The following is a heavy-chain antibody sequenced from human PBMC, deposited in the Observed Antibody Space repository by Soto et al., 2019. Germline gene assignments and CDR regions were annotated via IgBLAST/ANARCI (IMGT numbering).Heavy chain of an antibody. V-gene: IGHV1-8*01. J-gene: IGHJ6*02. CDR2: MNPNSGNT. CDR3: ARGGEWLLYCYYGMEI. Sequence: ASVKVSCKASGYTFTSYDINWVRQATGQGLEWMGWMNPNSGNTGYAQKFQGRVTMTRNTSISTAYMELSSLRSEDTAVYYCARGGEWLLYCYYGMEIWDQETTVTISS. D-gene: IGHD3-3*01. CDR1: GYTFTSYD.